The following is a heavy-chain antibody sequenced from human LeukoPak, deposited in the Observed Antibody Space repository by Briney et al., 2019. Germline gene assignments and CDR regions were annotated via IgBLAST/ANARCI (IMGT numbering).Heavy chain of an antibody. CDR2: ISWNSGSI. J-gene: IGHJ4*02. V-gene: IGHV3-9*01. Sequence: PGGSLRLSCAASGFTFDDYAMHWVRQAPGKGLEWVSGISWNSGSIGYADSVKGRFTISRDNAKNSLYLQMNSLRAEDTALYYCAKEGAVAAHYFDYWGQGTLVTVSS. CDR1: GFTFDDYA. D-gene: IGHD6-19*01. CDR3: AKEGAVAAHYFDY.